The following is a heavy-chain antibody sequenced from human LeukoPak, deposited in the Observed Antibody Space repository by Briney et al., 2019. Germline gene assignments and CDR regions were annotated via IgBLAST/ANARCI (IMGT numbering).Heavy chain of an antibody. V-gene: IGHV1-8*01. D-gene: IGHD3-22*01. CDR2: MNPNSGNT. CDR1: GYTFTSYD. Sequence: ASVKVSCKASGYTFTSYDINWVRQATGQGLEWMGWMNPNSGNTGYAQKFQGRVTTTRNTSISTAYMELSSLRSEDTAVYYCARGRAYYYDSSGLAPDYWGRGTLVTVSS. CDR3: ARGRAYYYDSSGLAPDY. J-gene: IGHJ4*02.